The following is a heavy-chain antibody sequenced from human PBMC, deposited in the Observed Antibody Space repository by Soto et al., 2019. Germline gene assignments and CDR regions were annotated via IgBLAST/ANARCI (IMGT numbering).Heavy chain of an antibody. Sequence: ASVKVSCKASGYSFTDYDINWVRQATGQGLEWMGWMNPNTGNTRYAQKFQGRFIMTRDTSISTAYMELGGLRSEDTAVYYCARGKLATLTDFWGQGTLVTVSS. J-gene: IGHJ4*02. CDR3: ARGKLATLTDF. D-gene: IGHD5-12*01. CDR2: MNPNTGNT. V-gene: IGHV1-8*01. CDR1: GYSFTDYD.